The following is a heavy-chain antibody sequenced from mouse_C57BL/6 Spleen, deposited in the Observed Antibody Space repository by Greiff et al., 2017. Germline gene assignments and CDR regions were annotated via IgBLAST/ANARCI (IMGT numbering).Heavy chain of an antibody. D-gene: IGHD1-1*02. Sequence: QVQLKESGPELVKPGASVKISCKASGYAFSSSWMNWVKQRPGKGLEWIGRIYPGDGDTNYNGKFKGKATLTADKSSSTAYMQLSSLTSEDSAVYFCARLGVAHYFDYWGQGTTLTVSS. CDR1: GYAFSSSW. V-gene: IGHV1-82*01. CDR2: IYPGDGDT. CDR3: ARLGVAHYFDY. J-gene: IGHJ2*01.